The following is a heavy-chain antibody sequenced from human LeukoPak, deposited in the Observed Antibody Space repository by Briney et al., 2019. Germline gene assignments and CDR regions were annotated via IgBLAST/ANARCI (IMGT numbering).Heavy chain of an antibody. CDR2: ITTDGRAT. CDR3: TTGPSYGYEW. J-gene: IGHJ4*02. CDR1: GMTFSNHW. D-gene: IGHD3-16*01. V-gene: IGHV3-74*01. Sequence: GGSLRLSCAASGMTFSNHWMHWVRQAPGKGLVWVSLITTDGRATIYADSVKGRFTISRDNGKSTLYPQMNSLRAEDTALYYCTTGPSYGYEWWGQGTVVTVSS.